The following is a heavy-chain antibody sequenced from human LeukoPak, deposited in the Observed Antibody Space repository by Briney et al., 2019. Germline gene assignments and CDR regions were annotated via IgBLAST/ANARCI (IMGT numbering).Heavy chain of an antibody. CDR2: IDHTGST. Sequence: SETLSLTCSVSGDSISMYYWNWIRQPPGKGLEWIGYIDHTGSTNYNPSLNSRVTISRDTSTNHFSLKLSSVTAADTAVYFCARGRVSSSSWQSVYYYYLYMDVWGKGSTVTVSS. CDR1: GDSISMYY. CDR3: ARGRVSSSSWQSVYYYYLYMDV. J-gene: IGHJ6*03. V-gene: IGHV4-59*01. D-gene: IGHD6-13*01.